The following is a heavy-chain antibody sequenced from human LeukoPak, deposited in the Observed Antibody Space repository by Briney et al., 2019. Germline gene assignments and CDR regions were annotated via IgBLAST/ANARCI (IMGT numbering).Heavy chain of an antibody. CDR3: ARMPREFAGFYYYYYGMDV. D-gene: IGHD3-10*01. J-gene: IGHJ6*02. CDR2: ISAYNGNT. V-gene: IGHV1-18*01. CDR1: GYTFISYG. Sequence: ASVKVSCKASGYTFISYGISWVRQAPGQGLEWMGWISAYNGNTNYAQKLQGRVTLTTDTSTSAAYMELRSLRSDDTAVYFCARMPREFAGFYYYYYGMDVWGQGTTVTVSS.